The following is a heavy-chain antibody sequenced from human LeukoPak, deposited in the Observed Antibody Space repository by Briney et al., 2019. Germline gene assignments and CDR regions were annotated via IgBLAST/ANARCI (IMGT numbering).Heavy chain of an antibody. CDR3: AKAETTSSSWPYYYYGVDV. Sequence: GGSLRLSCAASGFTFSSYGMHWVRQAPGKGLEWVAVISYDGSNKYYADSVKGRFTISRDNSKNTLYLQMNSLRAEDTAVYYCAKAETTSSSWPYYYYGVDVWGQGTTVTVSS. CDR2: ISYDGSNK. CDR1: GFTFSSYG. J-gene: IGHJ6*02. D-gene: IGHD6-13*01. V-gene: IGHV3-30*18.